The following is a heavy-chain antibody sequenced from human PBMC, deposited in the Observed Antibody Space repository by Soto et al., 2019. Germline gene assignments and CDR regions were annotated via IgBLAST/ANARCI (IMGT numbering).Heavy chain of an antibody. CDR2: ISGSGGST. CDR3: AKDHDFWSSYYIARTTFDY. Sequence: GGSLRLSCAASGFTFSSYAMSWVRQAPGKGLEWVSAISGSGGSTYYADSVKGRFTISRDNSKNTLYLQMNSLRAEDTAVYYCAKDHDFWSSYYIARTTFDYWGQGTLVTVSS. CDR1: GFTFSSYA. J-gene: IGHJ4*02. D-gene: IGHD3-3*01. V-gene: IGHV3-23*01.